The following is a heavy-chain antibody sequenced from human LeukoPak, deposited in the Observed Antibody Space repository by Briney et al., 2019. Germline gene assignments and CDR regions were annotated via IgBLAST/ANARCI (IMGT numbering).Heavy chain of an antibody. CDR3: ARGARRGYSYGYPNYFDY. Sequence: PSETLSLTCTVSGGSISSSSYYWGWIRQPPGKGLEWIGSIYYSGSTYYNPSLKSRVTISVDTSKNQFSLKLSSVTAADTAVYYCARGARRGYSYGYPNYFDYWGQGTLVTVSS. CDR1: GGSISSSSYY. CDR2: IYYSGST. J-gene: IGHJ4*02. V-gene: IGHV4-39*07. D-gene: IGHD5-18*01.